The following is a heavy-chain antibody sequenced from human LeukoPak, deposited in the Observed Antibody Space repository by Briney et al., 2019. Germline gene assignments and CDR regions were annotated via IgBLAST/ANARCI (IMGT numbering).Heavy chain of an antibody. CDR1: NGSISSDTYF. V-gene: IGHV4-61*02. D-gene: IGHD1-26*01. Sequence: SETLSLTCTVSNGSISSDTYFWSWIRQPAGKGLEWIGRMSSSGISTYSPSLKSRVTISIDTSRNQFSMNLNSVTAADTAVYYCAKDGVVGARRNYMDVWGKGTTVTVSS. CDR2: MSSSGIS. CDR3: AKDGVVGARRNYMDV. J-gene: IGHJ6*03.